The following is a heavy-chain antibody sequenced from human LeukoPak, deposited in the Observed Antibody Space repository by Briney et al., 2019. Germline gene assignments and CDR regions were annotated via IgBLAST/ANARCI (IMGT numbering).Heavy chain of an antibody. CDR1: GITFCTYG. CDR2: ISNDGSNY. CDR3: AKATGSSWYYFDD. Sequence: GRSLRLSCADSGITFCTYGIHWVRQVPGKGGEWVAVISNDGSNYYYADSVKGRFTISRDKSKNTLYLQMNSLRTEDTAVYYCAKATGSSWYYFDDWGLGTLVTVSS. D-gene: IGHD6-13*01. V-gene: IGHV3-30*18. J-gene: IGHJ4*02.